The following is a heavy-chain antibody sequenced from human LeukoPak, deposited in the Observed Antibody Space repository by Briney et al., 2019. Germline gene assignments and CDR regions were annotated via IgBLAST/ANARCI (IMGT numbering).Heavy chain of an antibody. Sequence: GRSLRLSCAASGFTFSSYGMHWVRQAPGKGLEWVAFIRYDGSNKYYADSVKGRFTISRDNSKNTLYLQMNSLRAEDTAVYYCAREWILTGYYDYWGQGTLVTVSS. CDR3: AREWILTGYYDY. J-gene: IGHJ4*02. D-gene: IGHD3-9*01. CDR2: IRYDGSNK. V-gene: IGHV3-30*02. CDR1: GFTFSSYG.